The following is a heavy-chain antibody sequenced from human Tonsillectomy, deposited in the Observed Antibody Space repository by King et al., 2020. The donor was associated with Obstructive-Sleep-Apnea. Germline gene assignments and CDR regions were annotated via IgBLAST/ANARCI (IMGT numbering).Heavy chain of an antibody. CDR3: ARGSFSAGPWNY. V-gene: IGHV4-39*07. CDR2: IYYSGST. J-gene: IGHJ4*02. Sequence: QLQESGPGLVKPSETLSLTCTVSGGSISSSSYYWGWIRQPPGKGLGWIGSIYYSGSTYYNPSLKSRVTISVDTSKNQFSLKLSSVTAADTAVYYCARGSFSAGPWNYWGQGTLVTVSS. CDR1: GGSISSSSYY. D-gene: IGHD1-1*01.